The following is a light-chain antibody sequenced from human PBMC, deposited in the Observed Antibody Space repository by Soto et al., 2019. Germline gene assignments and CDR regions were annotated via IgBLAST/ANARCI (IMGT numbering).Light chain of an antibody. Sequence: QSALTQPASVSGSPGQSITISCTGTSSDVGGYNSVSWYQHHPGKAPKLMIYDVSNRPSGVSSRFSGSKSDNTASLTISGLQAEDEADYYCKSYTSRSTYVFGTGTKLTVL. J-gene: IGLJ1*01. CDR2: DVS. CDR1: SSDVGGYNS. CDR3: KSYTSRSTYV. V-gene: IGLV2-14*03.